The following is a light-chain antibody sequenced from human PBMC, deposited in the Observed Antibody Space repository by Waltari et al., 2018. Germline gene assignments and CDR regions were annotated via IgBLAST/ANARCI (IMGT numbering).Light chain of an antibody. V-gene: IGLV1-47*01. CDR2: RNK. J-gene: IGLJ1*01. CDR1: SSNLGTNY. Sequence: QSVLTQPPSASGTPGQGVIISCSGSSSNLGTNYLYWYQQLPGTAPRLLIYRNKQRPSGVPARFSGSKSGTSASLAIGGLRSEDEADYYCATWDDSLRAHVFGTGTKVTVL. CDR3: ATWDDSLRAHV.